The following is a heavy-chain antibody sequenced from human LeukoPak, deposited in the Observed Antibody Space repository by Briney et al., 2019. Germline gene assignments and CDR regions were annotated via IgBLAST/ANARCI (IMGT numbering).Heavy chain of an antibody. CDR1: GGTFSSYA. J-gene: IGHJ4*02. CDR2: IIPIGGTA. D-gene: IGHD3-22*01. V-gene: IGHV1-69*13. CDR3: ARTYYYDSSGYYWFGAFHY. Sequence: SVKVSCKASGGTFSSYAISWVRQAPGQGLEWMGGIIPIGGTANYAQKFQGRVTITADESTSTAYMELSSLRSEDTAVYYCARTYYYDSSGYYWFGAFHYWGQGTLVTVSS.